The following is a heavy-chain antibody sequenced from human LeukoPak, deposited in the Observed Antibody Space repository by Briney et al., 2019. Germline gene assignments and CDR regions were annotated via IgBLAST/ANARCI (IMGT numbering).Heavy chain of an antibody. CDR1: GGSISSYY. CDR3: ARDLTMIVVGDAFDI. V-gene: IGHV4-4*07. D-gene: IGHD3-22*01. J-gene: IGHJ3*02. Sequence: SETLSLTCTVSGGSISSYYWNWIRQPAGKGLEWIGCVYTSGSTNYNPSLKSRVTMSVDTSKNQFSLKLSSVTAADTAVYYCARDLTMIVVGDAFDIWGQGTMVTVSS. CDR2: VYTSGST.